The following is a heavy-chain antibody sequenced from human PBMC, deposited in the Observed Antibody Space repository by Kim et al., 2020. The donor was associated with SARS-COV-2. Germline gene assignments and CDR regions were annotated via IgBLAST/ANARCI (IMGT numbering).Heavy chain of an antibody. CDR3: ERGPSPEGYCDY. D-gene: IGHD2-2*01. V-gene: IGHV4-34*01. Sequence: NYTPTLESRVTISVDTSKNQCSLKLSSVTAADTAVYYCERGPSPEGYCDYWGQGTLVTVSS. J-gene: IGHJ4*02.